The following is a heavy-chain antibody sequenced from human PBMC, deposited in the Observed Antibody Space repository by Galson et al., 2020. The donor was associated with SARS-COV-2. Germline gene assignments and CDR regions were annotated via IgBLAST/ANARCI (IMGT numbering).Heavy chain of an antibody. CDR2: IFYDGGT. V-gene: IGHV4-39*07. Sequence: SETLSLTCTVSGGSIRSRSYTWGWIRQPPGKGLEWVASIFYDGGTHYSPSLKGRVTTSVDTSKNQLSLKMTSVTAADTAVYYCVREIFQEVVSVDFDLWGRGSLVTVSS. CDR1: GGSIRSRSYT. CDR3: VREIFQEVVSVDFDL. J-gene: IGHJ2*01. D-gene: IGHD3-9*01.